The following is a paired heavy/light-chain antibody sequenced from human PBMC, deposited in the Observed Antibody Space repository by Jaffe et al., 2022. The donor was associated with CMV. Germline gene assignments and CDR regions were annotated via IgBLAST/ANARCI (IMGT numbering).Light chain of an antibody. Sequence: EIVLTQSPATLSLSPGERATLSCRASQSVSSYLAWYQQKPGQAPRLLIYDASNRATGIPARFSGSGSGTDFTLTISSLEPEDFAVYYCQQRSNWSWTFGQGTKVEIK. CDR1: QSVSSY. CDR2: DAS. CDR3: QQRSNWSWT. V-gene: IGKV3-11*01. J-gene: IGKJ1*01.
Heavy chain of an antibody. CDR3: AREQTSQYSSGWLYYYYGMDV. V-gene: IGHV3-11*01. J-gene: IGHJ6*02. D-gene: IGHD6-19*01. CDR2: ISSSGSTI. CDR1: GFTFSDYY. Sequence: QVQLVESGGGLVKPGGSLRLSCAASGFTFSDYYMSWIRQAPGKGLEWVSYISSSGSTIYYADSVKGRFTISRDNAKNSLYLQMNSLRAEDTAVYYCAREQTSQYSSGWLYYYYGMDVWGQGTTVTVSS.